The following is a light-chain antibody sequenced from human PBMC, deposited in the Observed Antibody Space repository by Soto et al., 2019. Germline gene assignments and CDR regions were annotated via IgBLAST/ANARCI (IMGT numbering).Light chain of an antibody. CDR2: KAS. CDR1: QTISSW. V-gene: IGKV1-5*03. J-gene: IGKJ1*01. CDR3: QHSTSYSEA. Sequence: DIEVSQSTYTLSASVGDRVTITCRASQTISSWLAWYQQKPGKAPKLLIYKASTLKSGVPSRFSGSGSGTEFTLTISSLQPDDFATYYCQHSTSYSEAFGQGTNVDIK.